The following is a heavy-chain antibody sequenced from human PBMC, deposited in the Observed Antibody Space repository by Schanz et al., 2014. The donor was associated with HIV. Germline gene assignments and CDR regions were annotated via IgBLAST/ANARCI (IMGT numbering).Heavy chain of an antibody. V-gene: IGHV3-33*03. CDR3: AKSRGDSWPYGMDV. J-gene: IGHJ6*02. CDR2: IWFDGTNK. CDR1: GFTFSSYA. Sequence: QMQLVESGGAVVRPGGSLRLSCAASGFTFSSYAMHWVRQAPGKGLEWVAVIWFDGTNKFYADSVKGRFTISRDNSENTLYLQMNSLRAEDTAVYYCAKSRGDSWPYGMDVWGQGTTVTVSS. D-gene: IGHD4-17*01.